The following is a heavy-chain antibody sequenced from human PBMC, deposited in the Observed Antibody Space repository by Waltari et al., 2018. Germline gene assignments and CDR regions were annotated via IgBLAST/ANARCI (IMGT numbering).Heavy chain of an antibody. V-gene: IGHV4-39*01. CDR1: GGSISSSSYY. CDR2: IYYSGGT. D-gene: IGHD4-17*01. J-gene: IGHJ4*02. CDR3: ASTTVVTRVDYFDY. Sequence: QLQLQESGPGLVKPSETLSLTCTVSGGSISSSSYYWGWIRQPPGKGLEWIGSIYYSGGTYYNPSLKSRVTISVDTSKNQFSLKLSSVTAADTAVYYCASTTVVTRVDYFDYWGQGTLVTVSS.